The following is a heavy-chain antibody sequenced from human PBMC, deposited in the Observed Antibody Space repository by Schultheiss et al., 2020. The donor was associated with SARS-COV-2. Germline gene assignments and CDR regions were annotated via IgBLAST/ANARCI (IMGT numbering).Heavy chain of an antibody. CDR1: GGSISSYY. D-gene: IGHD2-2*01. CDR3: AREWTAAPFDY. Sequence: SETLSLTCTVSGGSISSYYWSWIRQPPGKGLEWVASIYHSGSTYYNPSLKSRVTISVDTSKNQFSLKLSSVTAADTAVYYCAREWTAAPFDYWGQGTLVTVSS. CDR2: IYHSGST. V-gene: IGHV4-39*07. J-gene: IGHJ4*02.